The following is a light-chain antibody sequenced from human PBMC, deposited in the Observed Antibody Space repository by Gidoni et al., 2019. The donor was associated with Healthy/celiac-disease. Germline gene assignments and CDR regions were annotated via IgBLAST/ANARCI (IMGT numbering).Light chain of an antibody. CDR2: EVS. J-gene: IGLJ2*01. V-gene: IGLV2-23*02. CDR3: CSYAGSSTLV. Sequence: HSALTQPASASGSPGTSITISCTGTSSDVGSYNLVSWYQQHPGKAPKLMIYEVSKRPSGVSNRFSGSKSGNTASLTISGLQAEDEADYYCCSYAGSSTLVFGGGTKLTVL. CDR1: SSDVGSYNL.